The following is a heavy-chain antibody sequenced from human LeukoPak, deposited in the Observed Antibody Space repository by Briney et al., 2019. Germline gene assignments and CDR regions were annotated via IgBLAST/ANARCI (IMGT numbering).Heavy chain of an antibody. J-gene: IGHJ4*02. D-gene: IGHD6-6*01. CDR2: IYYSGST. CDR3: ARDSWQLPDY. CDR1: GGSISSYH. Sequence: SETLSLTCTVSGGSISSYHWSWIRQPPGKGLEWIGYIYYSGSTNYNPSLKSRVTISVDTSKNQFSLKLSSVTAADTAVYYCARDSWQLPDYWGQGTLVTVSS. V-gene: IGHV4-59*01.